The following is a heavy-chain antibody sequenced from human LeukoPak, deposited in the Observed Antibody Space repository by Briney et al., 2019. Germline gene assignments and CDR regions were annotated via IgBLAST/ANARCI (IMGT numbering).Heavy chain of an antibody. V-gene: IGHV3-74*01. Sequence: GGSLRLSCAASGFPFANTWMHWVRQAPGRGLVWVSLINNDGSTTHYADSVKGRFTISRDNAKNTVYLQMNSLRAEGTAVYYCAIGGTYGSGSWGQGTLVTVSS. J-gene: IGHJ4*02. CDR3: AIGGTYGSGS. CDR2: INNDGSTT. CDR1: GFPFANTW. D-gene: IGHD3-10*01.